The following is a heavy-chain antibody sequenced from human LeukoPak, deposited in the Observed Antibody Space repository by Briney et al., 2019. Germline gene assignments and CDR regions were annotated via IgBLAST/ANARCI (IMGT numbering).Heavy chain of an antibody. J-gene: IGHJ3*02. D-gene: IGHD6-19*01. CDR1: SGSISSYY. V-gene: IGHV4-59*08. CDR3: ARHLGVAVAADAFDI. CDR2: TYYSGAT. Sequence: SETLSLTCTVSSGSISSYYCSWIRQPPGKGLEWIGYTYYSGATKYNPSLKSRVTISADTSKNQFSLKLRSLTAADTAVYYCARHLGVAVAADAFDIWGQGTMVTVSS.